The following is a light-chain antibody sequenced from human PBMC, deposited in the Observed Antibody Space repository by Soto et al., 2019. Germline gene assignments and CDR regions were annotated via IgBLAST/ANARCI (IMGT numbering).Light chain of an antibody. Sequence: DIQMTQSPSSLSASVGDRVTITCQASQDISNYLNWYQQKPGKAPKLLIYDASNLETGVPSRFSGSGSGTDFTSTISSLQPEDIATYYCQQYDNSITFGQGTRLEIK. CDR3: QQYDNSIT. V-gene: IGKV1-33*01. CDR2: DAS. CDR1: QDISNY. J-gene: IGKJ5*01.